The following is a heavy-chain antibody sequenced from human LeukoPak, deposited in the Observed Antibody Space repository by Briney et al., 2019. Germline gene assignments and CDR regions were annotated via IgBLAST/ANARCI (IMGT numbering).Heavy chain of an antibody. CDR2: IYYSGST. V-gene: IGHV4-39*07. Sequence: PSETLSLTCTVSGGSISSSSYYWGWIRQPPGKGLEWIGSIYYSGSTYYNPSLKSRVTISVDTSKNQSSLKLSSVTAADTAVYYCARYSTSWDYWGQGTLVTVSS. D-gene: IGHD2-2*01. CDR3: ARYSTSWDY. J-gene: IGHJ4*02. CDR1: GGSISSSSYY.